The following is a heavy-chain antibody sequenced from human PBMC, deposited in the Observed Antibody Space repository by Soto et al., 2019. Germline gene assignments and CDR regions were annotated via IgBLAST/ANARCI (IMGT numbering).Heavy chain of an antibody. V-gene: IGHV1-18*01. D-gene: IGHD3-10*01. J-gene: IGHJ4*02. CDR3: ARDSPHYYGSGSYQTPSDY. CDR2: ISAYNGNT. Sequence: GAPVKVCCESSRYTFASYGISWARQAPGQGLEWMGWISAYNGNTNYAQKLQGRVTMTTDTSTSTAYMELRSLRSDDTAVYYCARDSPHYYGSGSYQTPSDYWGQGTLVTVSS. CDR1: RYTFASYG.